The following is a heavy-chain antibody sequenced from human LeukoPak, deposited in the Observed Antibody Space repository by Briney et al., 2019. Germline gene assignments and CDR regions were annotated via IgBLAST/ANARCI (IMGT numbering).Heavy chain of an antibody. CDR2: IYYSGST. CDR3: ARGIYGGQGYFQH. J-gene: IGHJ1*01. V-gene: IGHV4-59*01. Sequence: SETLSLTCTVSGGSISSYYWSWIRQPPGKGLEWIGYIYYSGSTNYNPSLKSRVTISVDTSKNQLSLKLSSVTAADTAAYYCARGIYGGQGYFQHWGQGTLVTVSS. D-gene: IGHD4-23*01. CDR1: GGSISSYY.